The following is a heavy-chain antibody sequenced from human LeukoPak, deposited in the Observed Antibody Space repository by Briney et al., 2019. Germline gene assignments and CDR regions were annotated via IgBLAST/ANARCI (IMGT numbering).Heavy chain of an antibody. J-gene: IGHJ4*02. D-gene: IGHD5-24*01. V-gene: IGHV3-48*02. CDR2: VSSSGTTT. CDR3: PRADRDGNKRFLD. Sequence: AGGSLRLSCAASGFTFSSYSVIWARQAPGKGLEWVSYVSSSGTTTYYADSAKGRFTISRDNGKNLVSLQMNSLRDEDTAVYYCPRADRDGNKRFLDWGQGTLVTVST. CDR1: GFTFSSYS.